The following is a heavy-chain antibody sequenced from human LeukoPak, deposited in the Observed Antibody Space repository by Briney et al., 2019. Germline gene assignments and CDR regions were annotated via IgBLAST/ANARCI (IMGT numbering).Heavy chain of an antibody. D-gene: IGHD4-23*01. CDR2: IYYSGST. Sequence: SETLSLTCTVSGGSISSSSYYWGWIRQPPGKGLEWIGSIYYSGSTYYNPSLKSRVTISVDTSKNQFSLKLSPVTAADTAVYYCARVHMTTVVTVIDYWGQGTLVTVSS. CDR3: ARVHMTTVVTVIDY. CDR1: GGSISSSSYY. V-gene: IGHV4-39*07. J-gene: IGHJ4*02.